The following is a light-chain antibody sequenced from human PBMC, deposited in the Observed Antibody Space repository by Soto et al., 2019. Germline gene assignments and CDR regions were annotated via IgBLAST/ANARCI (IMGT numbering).Light chain of an antibody. Sequence: EIVLTQSPGTLSLSPGERATLSCRASQSVSSSYLAWYQQKPGQGPRLLIYGASSRATGITDRFSGSGSGKEFTLNISRLEPEYFAVYSGQQYGSSPRTFRQGTKV. CDR1: QSVSSSY. V-gene: IGKV3-20*01. CDR3: QQYGSSPRT. CDR2: GAS. J-gene: IGKJ1*01.